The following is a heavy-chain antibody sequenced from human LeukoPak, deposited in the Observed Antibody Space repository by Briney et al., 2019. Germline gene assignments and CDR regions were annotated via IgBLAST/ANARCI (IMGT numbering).Heavy chain of an antibody. D-gene: IGHD2-2*02. CDR3: AREDPTCSSTSCYTRWFDP. V-gene: IGHV1-2*02. CDR1: GHTFTGYY. CDR2: INPNSGGT. J-gene: IGHJ5*02. Sequence: ASVKVSCKASGHTFTGYYMHWVRQAPGQGLEWMGWINPNSGGTNYAQKFQGRVTMTRDTSISTAYMELSRLRSDDTAVYYCAREDPTCSSTSCYTRWFDPWGQGTLVTVSS.